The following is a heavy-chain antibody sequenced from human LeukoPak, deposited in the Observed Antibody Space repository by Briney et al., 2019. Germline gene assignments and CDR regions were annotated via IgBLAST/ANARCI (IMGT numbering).Heavy chain of an antibody. V-gene: IGHV1-18*01. D-gene: IGHD6-6*01. CDR3: ARDRRPETIYSSSSPPDY. CDR1: GYTFTSYG. CDR2: ISAYNGNT. Sequence: ASVKVSCKASGYTFTSYGISWVRQAPGQGLEWMGWISAYNGNTNYAQKLQGRVTMTTDTSTSTAYMELWSLRSDDTAVYYCARDRRPETIYSSSSPPDYWGQGTLVTVSS. J-gene: IGHJ4*02.